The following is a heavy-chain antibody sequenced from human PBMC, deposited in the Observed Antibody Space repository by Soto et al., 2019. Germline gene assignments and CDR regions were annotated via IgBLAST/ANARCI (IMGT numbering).Heavy chain of an antibody. CDR3: ARAQELWFGELLRDAFDI. CDR1: GGSFSGYY. D-gene: IGHD3-10*01. J-gene: IGHJ3*02. V-gene: IGHV4-34*01. CDR2: INHSGST. Sequence: SETLSLTCAVYGGSFSGYYWSWIRQPPGKGLEWIGEINHSGSTNYNPSLKGRVTISVDTSKNQFSLKLSSVTAADTAVYYCARAQELWFGELLRDAFDIWGQGTMVTVSS.